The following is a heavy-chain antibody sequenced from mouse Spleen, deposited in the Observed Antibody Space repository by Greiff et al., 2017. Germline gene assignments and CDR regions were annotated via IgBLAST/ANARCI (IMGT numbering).Heavy chain of an antibody. Sequence: EVQLQQSGPELVKPGASVKISCKASGYSFTGYYMNWVKQSPEKSLEWIGEINPSTGGTTYNQKFKAKATLTVDKSSSTAYMQLKSLTSEDSAVYYCASSYYSNYESFDYWGQGTTLTVSS. CDR1: GYSFTGYY. CDR2: INPSTGGT. J-gene: IGHJ2*01. CDR3: ASSYYSNYESFDY. V-gene: IGHV1-42*01. D-gene: IGHD2-5*01.